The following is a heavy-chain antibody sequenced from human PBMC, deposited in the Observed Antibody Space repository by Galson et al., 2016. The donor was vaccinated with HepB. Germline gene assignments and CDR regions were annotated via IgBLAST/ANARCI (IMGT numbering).Heavy chain of an antibody. V-gene: IGHV3-23*01. CDR3: VQGSTAPAV. CDR2: ISRSGDST. CDR1: GFTFNNYG. J-gene: IGHJ6*04. D-gene: IGHD1-26*01. Sequence: SLRLSCAASGFTFNNYGMTWVRQAPGKGLEVVSSISRSGDSTDYADSVKGRFTISRDNSKNTLSLQMNSLRAEDTDVYYCVQGSTAPAVWGKVTTVTVSS.